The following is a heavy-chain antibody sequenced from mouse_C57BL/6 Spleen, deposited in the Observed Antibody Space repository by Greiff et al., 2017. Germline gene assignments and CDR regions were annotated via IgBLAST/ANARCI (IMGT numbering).Heavy chain of an antibody. Sequence: VQLKESGGGLVKPGGSLKLSCAASGFTFSDYGMHWVRQAPEKGLEWVAYISSGSSTIYYADTVKGRFTISRDNAKNTLFLQMTSLRAEDTAMYYCEGGSSFAYWGQGTLVTVSA. CDR2: ISSGSSTI. J-gene: IGHJ3*01. CDR1: GFTFSDYG. V-gene: IGHV5-17*01. D-gene: IGHD1-3*01. CDR3: EGGSSFAY.